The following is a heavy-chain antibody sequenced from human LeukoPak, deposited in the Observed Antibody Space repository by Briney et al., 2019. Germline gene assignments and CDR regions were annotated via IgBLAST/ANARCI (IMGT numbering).Heavy chain of an antibody. CDR2: ISNSGSTI. D-gene: IGHD6-19*01. CDR1: GFTFSDYY. V-gene: IGHV3-11*01. Sequence: GGSLRLSCAASGFTFSDYYMSWIRQAPGKGLEWVSYISNSGSTIYYADSVKGRFTISRDNAKNSLYLQMNNLRAEDTAVYYCARDYSSGWFDYWGQGTLDTVSS. J-gene: IGHJ4*02. CDR3: ARDYSSGWFDY.